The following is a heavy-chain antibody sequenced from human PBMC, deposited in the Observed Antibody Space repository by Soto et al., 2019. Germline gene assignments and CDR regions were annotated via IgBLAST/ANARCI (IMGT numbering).Heavy chain of an antibody. J-gene: IGHJ4*02. Sequence: KTSETLSLTCTVSGGSINSNNNCFSWIRQPQGNGLALLARIYYDGSTYYNPSLKSLVCISVDTSKNHLSLKLSSATAADTAVYYCAKVVVAATRHTDFDSWGQGTLVTVSS. D-gene: IGHD2-15*01. V-gene: IGHV4-39*02. CDR2: IYYDGST. CDR1: GGSINSNNNC. CDR3: AKVVVAATRHTDFDS.